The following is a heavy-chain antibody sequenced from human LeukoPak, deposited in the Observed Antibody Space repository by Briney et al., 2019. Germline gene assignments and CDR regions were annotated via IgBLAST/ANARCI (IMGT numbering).Heavy chain of an antibody. J-gene: IGHJ4*02. Sequence: ASVKVSCKASGYTFTSYGISWVRQAPGQGLEWMGWISAYNGNTNYAQKLQGRVTMTTDTSTSTVYMELSSLRSEDTAVYYCARVDKTSGLFDSWGQGTLVTVSS. CDR2: ISAYNGNT. CDR3: ARVDKTSGLFDS. V-gene: IGHV1-18*01. D-gene: IGHD2-2*03. CDR1: GYTFTSYG.